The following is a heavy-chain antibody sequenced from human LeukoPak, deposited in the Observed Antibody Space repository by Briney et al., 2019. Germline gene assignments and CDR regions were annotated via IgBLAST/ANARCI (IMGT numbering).Heavy chain of an antibody. Sequence: GGSLRPPVAAPEFKFYSYAMHWFGQAPGKGLNWLASISFDGSEKYYRDSVKGRFTISRDNSKNTVSLQMNSLRPEDTAVYYCARSPGPAAVAFDYWGQGTLVTVSS. CDR3: ARSPGPAAVAFDY. D-gene: IGHD6-13*01. CDR1: EFKFYSYA. J-gene: IGHJ4*02. V-gene: IGHV3-30*04. CDR2: ISFDGSEK.